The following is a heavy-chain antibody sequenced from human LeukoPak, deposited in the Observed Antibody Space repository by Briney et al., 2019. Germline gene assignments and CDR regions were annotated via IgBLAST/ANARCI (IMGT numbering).Heavy chain of an antibody. J-gene: IGHJ4*02. CDR1: GYTFTGYA. Sequence: GASVKVSCKASGYTFTGYALHWVRQAPGQGLEWMGWINTGSGNTKYSQRFQDRDTITMDTSASTVYMEMNDLGPEDTAVYYCARGYSGCSHYWGQGALVTVSS. V-gene: IGHV1-3*04. CDR2: INTGSGNT. CDR3: ARGYSGCSHY. D-gene: IGHD1-26*01.